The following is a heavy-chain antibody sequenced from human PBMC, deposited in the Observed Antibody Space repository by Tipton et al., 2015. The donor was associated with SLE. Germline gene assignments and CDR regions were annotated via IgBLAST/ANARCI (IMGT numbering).Heavy chain of an antibody. J-gene: IGHJ5*02. CDR3: ARYDTPLNWLDP. V-gene: IGHV1-2*02. Sequence: QLVQSGPEVKKPGASVKVSCKTSGYTFSAYYIHWVRQAPGQGLEWMGWINPNTGDINYSLKFQGRVAMTRDTSTSTAYMEMSRLTSDDTAVYYCARYDTPLNWLDPWGQGTLVTVSS. CDR1: GYTFSAYY. D-gene: IGHD3-9*01. CDR2: INPNTGDI.